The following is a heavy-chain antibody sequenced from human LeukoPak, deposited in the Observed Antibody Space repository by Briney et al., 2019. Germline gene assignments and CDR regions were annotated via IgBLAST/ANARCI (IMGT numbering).Heavy chain of an antibody. D-gene: IGHD3-3*01. CDR2: ISYDGSSK. V-gene: IGHV3-30-3*01. CDR3: ARERSGYDFWSGTKYMDV. CDR1: GFTFSSCA. Sequence: GGSLRLSCAASGFTFSSCAMHWVRQAPGKGLEWVAVISYDGSSKYYADSVKGRFTISRDNSKNTLYLQMNSLRAEDTAVYYCARERSGYDFWSGTKYMDVWGKGTPVTVSS. J-gene: IGHJ6*03.